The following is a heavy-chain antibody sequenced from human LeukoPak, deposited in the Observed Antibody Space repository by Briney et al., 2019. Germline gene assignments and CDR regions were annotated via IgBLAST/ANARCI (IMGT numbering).Heavy chain of an antibody. J-gene: IGHJ6*01. CDR3: AELGITMIGGV. Sequence: GGSLRLSCAASGFIFSSYSMNWVRQAPGKGLEWGSYISSSGSTIYYADSVKGRLTISRDNAKNSLYLQRNSLRTEDTAVYYCAELGITMIGGVWGTGTKVTMSS. CDR2: ISSSGSTI. CDR1: GFIFSSYS. V-gene: IGHV3-48*04. D-gene: IGHD3-10*02.